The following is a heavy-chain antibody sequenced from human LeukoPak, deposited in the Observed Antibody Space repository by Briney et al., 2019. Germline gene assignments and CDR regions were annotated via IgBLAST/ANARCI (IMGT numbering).Heavy chain of an antibody. CDR2: ISDSGDNT. Sequence: PGGSLRLSCAASGFTFTNAWMSWVRQAPGKGLEWVSTISDSGDNTYYADSVKGRFTISRDNSKNTLYLQMNSLRAEDTAVYYCASGGGFLSYYYYMDVWGKGTTVTVSS. CDR1: GFTFTNAW. CDR3: ASGGGFLSYYYYMDV. V-gene: IGHV3-23*01. J-gene: IGHJ6*03. D-gene: IGHD3-16*01.